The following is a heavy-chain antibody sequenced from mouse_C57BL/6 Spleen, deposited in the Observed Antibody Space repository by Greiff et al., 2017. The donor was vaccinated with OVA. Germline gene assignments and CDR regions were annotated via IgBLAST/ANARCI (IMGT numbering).Heavy chain of an antibody. D-gene: IGHD4-1*01. CDR2: ISYDGSN. CDR3: AREANWDRSGYFDV. J-gene: IGHJ1*03. Sequence: EVQLQQSGPGLVKPSQSLSLTCSVTGYSITSGYYWNWIRQFPGNKLEWMGYISYDGSNNYNPSLKNRISITRDTSKNQFFLKLNSVTTEDTATYYCAREANWDRSGYFDVWGTGTTVTVSS. CDR1: GYSITSGYY. V-gene: IGHV3-6*01.